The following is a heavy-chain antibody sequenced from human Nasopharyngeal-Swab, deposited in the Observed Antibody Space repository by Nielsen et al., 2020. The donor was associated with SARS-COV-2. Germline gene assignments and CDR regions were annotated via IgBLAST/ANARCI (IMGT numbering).Heavy chain of an antibody. CDR1: GFTFSSCA. J-gene: IGHJ4*02. D-gene: IGHD6-19*01. V-gene: IGHV3-30*04. CDR3: ARDRSGWYLDY. Sequence: GESLKISCAASGFTFSSCAMHWVRQAPGKGLEWVAVISYDGSNKYYADPVKGRFTISSDNSKNTLYLQMNSLRAEDTAVYYCARDRSGWYLDYWGQGTLVTVSS. CDR2: ISYDGSNK.